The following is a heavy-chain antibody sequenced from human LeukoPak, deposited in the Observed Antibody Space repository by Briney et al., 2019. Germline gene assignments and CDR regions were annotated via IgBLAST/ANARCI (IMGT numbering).Heavy chain of an antibody. CDR2: IYTSGTI. V-gene: IGHV4-4*07. CDR3: ARKDGDF. J-gene: IGHJ4*02. Sequence: GSLRLSCAASGFAFGDYWMDWVRQAPGKGLEWIGRIYTSGTINYNPSLESRLTMSLDTSKNQISLRLSSVTAADTGVYYCARKDGDFWGQGTLVTVSS. CDR1: GFAFGDYW.